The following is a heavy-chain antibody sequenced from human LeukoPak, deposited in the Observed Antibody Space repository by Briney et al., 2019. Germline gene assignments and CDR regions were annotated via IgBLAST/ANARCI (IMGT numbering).Heavy chain of an antibody. D-gene: IGHD3-22*01. CDR1: GFTFDDYA. Sequence: GGSLRLSCAASGFTFDDYAMHWVRQAPGKGLEWVSGISWNSGSIGYADSVKGRFTISRDNAKNSLYVQMNGLRAEDTAFYYCAKGSRYDSSGSIDYWGQGSLVTVSS. V-gene: IGHV3-9*01. J-gene: IGHJ4*02. CDR2: ISWNSGSI. CDR3: AKGSRYDSSGSIDY.